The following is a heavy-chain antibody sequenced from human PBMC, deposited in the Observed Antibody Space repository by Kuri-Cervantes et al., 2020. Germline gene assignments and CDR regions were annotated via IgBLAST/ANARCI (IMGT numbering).Heavy chain of an antibody. CDR2: INPSGGST. CDR1: GYTFTSYY. CDR3: ARADGGGWKTYYFDY. V-gene: IGHV1-46*01. D-gene: IGHD3-16*01. J-gene: IGHJ4*02. Sequence: ASVKVSCKASGYTFTSYYMHWVRQAPGQGLEWMGMINPSGGSTSYAQKLQGRVTMTTDTSTSTAYMELRSLRSDDTAVYYCARADGGGWKTYYFDYWGQGTLVTVSS.